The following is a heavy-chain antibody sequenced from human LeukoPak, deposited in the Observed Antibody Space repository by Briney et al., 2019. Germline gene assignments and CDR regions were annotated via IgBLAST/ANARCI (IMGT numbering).Heavy chain of an antibody. D-gene: IGHD3-22*01. Sequence: ASVKVSCKTSGYTFVNYAISWVRQAPGQGLEWMGWISAYNGDTDYAQKFQGRVTMTTDTSTSTAYMELSSLRSEDTAVYYCARDPNYYDSSGWVYWGQGTLVTVSS. CDR2: ISAYNGDT. V-gene: IGHV1-18*01. J-gene: IGHJ4*02. CDR3: ARDPNYYDSSGWVY. CDR1: GYTFVNYA.